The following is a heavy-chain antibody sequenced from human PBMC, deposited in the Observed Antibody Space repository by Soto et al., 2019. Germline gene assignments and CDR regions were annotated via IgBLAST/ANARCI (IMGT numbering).Heavy chain of an antibody. D-gene: IGHD2-8*01. CDR2: ISGYNGDT. CDR1: GYTFTRYG. Sequence: QGQLVQSGGEAKKPGASVKVSCKASGYTFTRYGISWVRQAPGQGLEWMGWISGYNGDTNYAQKFQGRVTMTIDTSTSTAYMELRSLTSDDTAVYYCATNGQPPYYYYGMDVWGQGTTVTVSS. J-gene: IGHJ6*02. V-gene: IGHV1-18*01. CDR3: ATNGQPPYYYYGMDV.